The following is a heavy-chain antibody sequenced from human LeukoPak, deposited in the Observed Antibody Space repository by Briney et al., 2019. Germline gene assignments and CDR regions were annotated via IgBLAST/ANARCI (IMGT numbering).Heavy chain of an antibody. V-gene: IGHV1-2*02. CDR1: GYTFTGYY. CDR3: ARHPVGAYDAFDI. Sequence: ASVKVSCKASGYTFTGYYMHWVRQAPGQGLEWMGWINPNSGGTNYAQKFQGRVTMTRDTSISTAYMELSRLRSDDTAVYYCARHPVGAYDAFDIWGQGTMVTVSS. J-gene: IGHJ3*02. D-gene: IGHD1-26*01. CDR2: INPNSGGT.